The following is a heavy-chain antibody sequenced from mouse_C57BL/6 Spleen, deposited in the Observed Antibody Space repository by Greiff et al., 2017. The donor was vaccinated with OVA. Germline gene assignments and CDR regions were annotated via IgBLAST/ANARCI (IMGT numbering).Heavy chain of an antibody. CDR1: GYAFSSSW. CDR3: ARCYYGTLYYFDY. V-gene: IGHV1-82*01. D-gene: IGHD1-1*01. Sequence: QVQLQQSGPELVKPGASVKISCKASGYAFSSSWMNWVKQRPGKGLEWIGRIYPGDGDTNYNGKFKGKATLTADKSSSTAYMQLSSLTSEDSAVYFCARCYYGTLYYFDYWGQGTTLTVSS. CDR2: IYPGDGDT. J-gene: IGHJ2*01.